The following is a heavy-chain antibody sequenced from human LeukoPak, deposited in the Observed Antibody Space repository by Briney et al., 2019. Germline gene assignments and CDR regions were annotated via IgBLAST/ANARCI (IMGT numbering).Heavy chain of an antibody. CDR2: TYYRSKWYN. V-gene: IGHV6-1*01. D-gene: IGHD6-19*01. CDR1: GDSVSSNSAA. Sequence: SQTLSLTCAISGDSVSSNSAAWNWIRQSPSRGLEWLGRTYYRSKWYNDYAVSVKSRITINPDTSKNQFSLQLNFVTPEDTAVYYCARTMISGWYLDFYYNMDVWGKGTTVTVSS. J-gene: IGHJ6*03. CDR3: ARTMISGWYLDFYYNMDV.